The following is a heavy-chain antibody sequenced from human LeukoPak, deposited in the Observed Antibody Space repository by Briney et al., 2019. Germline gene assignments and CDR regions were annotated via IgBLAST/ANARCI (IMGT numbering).Heavy chain of an antibody. CDR3: ARKGYCSSTSCYRSYYYYYGMDV. D-gene: IGHD2-2*02. CDR1: GDSIRSFY. Sequence: PSETLSLTCAVSGDSIRSFYWSWIRQPPGKGLEWIGYVFHTGDTNYNPSLKSRVTVSLDTSKNQIALRLTSVTAADTAVYYCARKGYCSSTSCYRSYYYYYGMDVWGQGTTVNVSS. V-gene: IGHV4-59*08. CDR2: VFHTGDT. J-gene: IGHJ6*02.